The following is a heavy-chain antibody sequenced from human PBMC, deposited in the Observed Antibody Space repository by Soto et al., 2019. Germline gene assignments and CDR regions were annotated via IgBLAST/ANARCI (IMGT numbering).Heavy chain of an antibody. CDR1: GGSFRNDP. V-gene: IGHV1-69*13. CDR3: ARGATIFGVSAYSYYEMEV. D-gene: IGHD3-3*01. J-gene: IGHJ6*02. Sequence: SVKVSCKASGGSFRNDPIGGFRQAPGQGLERLGDITHALGTANYARTLQGRITITAYDSRSTVYMGLSSLRFEDTAVYYCARGATIFGVSAYSYYEMEVWGQVTTVTV. CDR2: ITHALGTA.